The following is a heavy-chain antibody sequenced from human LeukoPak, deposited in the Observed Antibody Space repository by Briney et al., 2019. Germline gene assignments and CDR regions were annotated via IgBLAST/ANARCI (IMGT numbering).Heavy chain of an antibody. CDR2: ISWDGGST. CDR3: AKEGGPYYYGSGSQHLFDY. V-gene: IGHV3-43*01. CDR1: GFTLSSYG. Sequence: HPGGSLRLSCAASGFTLSSYGMHWVRLAPGKGLEWVSLISWDGGSTYYADSVKGRFTISRDNSKNSLYLQMNSLRTEDTALYYCAKEGGPYYYGSGSQHLFDYWGQGTLVTVSS. D-gene: IGHD3-10*01. J-gene: IGHJ4*02.